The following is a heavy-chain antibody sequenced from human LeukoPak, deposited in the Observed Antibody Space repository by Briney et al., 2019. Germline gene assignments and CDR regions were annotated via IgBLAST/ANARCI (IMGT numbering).Heavy chain of an antibody. V-gene: IGHV1-18*01. J-gene: IGHJ4*02. D-gene: IGHD3-3*01. CDR3: ARALKRIAIFGVE. Sequence: GASVKVSCKASGYTFTSYGISWVRQTPGQGLKWMGWISAYNGNTNYEQKPQGRVTMTTDTSTSKDYMELRRPRSAAAAVYYSARALKRIAIFGVEWGQGTLVTVSS. CDR1: GYTFTSYG. CDR2: ISAYNGNT.